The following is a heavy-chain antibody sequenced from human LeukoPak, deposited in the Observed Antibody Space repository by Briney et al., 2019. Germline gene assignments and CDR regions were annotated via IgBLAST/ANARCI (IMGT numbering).Heavy chain of an antibody. V-gene: IGHV3-7*01. CDR1: GFTFSSYW. J-gene: IGHJ4*02. Sequence: GGSLRLSCAASGFTFSSYWMSWVRQAPGKGLEWVANMKYDGSEKDYVDSVKGRFTISRDNAKNSLYLQMNSLRAEDTAVYYCAXXXXXXXLXXDYXGQGTLVTV. CDR2: MKYDGSEK. CDR3: AXXXXXXXLXXDY.